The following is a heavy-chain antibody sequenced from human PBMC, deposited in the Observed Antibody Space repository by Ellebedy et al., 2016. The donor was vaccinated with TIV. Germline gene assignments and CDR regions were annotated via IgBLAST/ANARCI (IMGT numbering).Heavy chain of an antibody. V-gene: IGHV3-21*01. CDR1: GFTFSSYS. Sequence: PGGSLRLSCAASGFTFSSYSMNWVRQAPGKGLEWVSSISSSSSYIYYADSVKGRFTISRDNAKNSLYLQMNSLRAEDTAVYYCARGKTVYFHRLYIFDYWGQGTLVTVSS. J-gene: IGHJ4*02. CDR3: ARGKTVYFHRLYIFDY. CDR2: ISSSSSYI. D-gene: IGHD3-9*01.